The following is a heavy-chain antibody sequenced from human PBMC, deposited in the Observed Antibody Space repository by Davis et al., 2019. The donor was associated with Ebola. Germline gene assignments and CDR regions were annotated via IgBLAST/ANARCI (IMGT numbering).Heavy chain of an antibody. CDR2: IRYDGSNK. Sequence: GESLKISCAASGFTFNTYGMHWVRQAPGKGLEWVAFIRYDGSNKYYADSVKGRFTISRDNAKNSLYLQMHSLRAEETAVYYCARGYGTFDYWGQGTLVTVSS. CDR1: GFTFNTYG. D-gene: IGHD4-17*01. CDR3: ARGYGTFDY. J-gene: IGHJ4*02. V-gene: IGHV3-30*02.